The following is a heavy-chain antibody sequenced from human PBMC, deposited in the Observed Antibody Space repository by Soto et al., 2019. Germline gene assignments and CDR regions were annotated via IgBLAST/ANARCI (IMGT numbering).Heavy chain of an antibody. CDR1: GFTFSSYG. D-gene: IGHD4-4*01. CDR2: IWYDGSNK. CDR3: ARAVGPYSNYAGDGHYFDY. J-gene: IGHJ4*02. V-gene: IGHV3-33*01. Sequence: QVQLVESGGGVVQPGRSLRLSCAASGFTFSSYGMHWVRQAPGKGLEWVAVIWYDGSNKYYADSVKGRSTISRDNSKNTLYLQMNSLRAEDTAVYYCARAVGPYSNYAGDGHYFDYWGQGTLVTVSS.